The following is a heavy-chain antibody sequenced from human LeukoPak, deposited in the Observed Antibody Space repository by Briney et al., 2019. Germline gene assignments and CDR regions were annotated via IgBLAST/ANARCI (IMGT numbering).Heavy chain of an antibody. Sequence: SGTLSLTCAVSGGSISSSNWWSWVRQPPGKGLEWIGEIYHSGSTNYNPSLKSRVTISVDKSKNQFSLKLSSVTAADTAVYYCARRYYYGSGSPGFDPWGQGTLVTVSS. J-gene: IGHJ5*02. V-gene: IGHV4-4*02. CDR2: IYHSGST. CDR3: ARRYYYGSGSPGFDP. D-gene: IGHD3-10*01. CDR1: GGSISSSNW.